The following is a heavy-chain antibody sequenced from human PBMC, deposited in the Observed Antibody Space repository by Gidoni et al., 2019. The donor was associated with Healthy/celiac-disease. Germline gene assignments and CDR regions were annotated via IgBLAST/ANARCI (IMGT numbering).Heavy chain of an antibody. CDR2: ISSNGGST. Sequence: EVQLVESGGGLVQPGGSLRLSCSASGFTFSSYAMHWVRQAPGKGLEYVSAISSNGGSTYYADSVKGRFTISRDNSKNTLYLQMSSLRAEDTAVYYCVKDTGSVDTAMATRDYYFDYWGQGTLVTVSS. J-gene: IGHJ4*02. D-gene: IGHD5-18*01. V-gene: IGHV3-64D*08. CDR1: GFTFSSYA. CDR3: VKDTGSVDTAMATRDYYFDY.